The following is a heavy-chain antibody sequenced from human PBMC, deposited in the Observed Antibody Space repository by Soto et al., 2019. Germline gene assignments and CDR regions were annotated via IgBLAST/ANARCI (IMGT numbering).Heavy chain of an antibody. CDR3: ARDLEFRDGNISHLDY. CDR1: GGTFRNHV. V-gene: IGHV1-69*13. D-gene: IGHD3-10*01. CDR2: IIPIIGTP. J-gene: IGHJ4*02. Sequence: AVKVSCKASGGTFRNHVFNWVRQAPGQGLEWMGGIIPIIGTPNYAQKFQGRVTITADASTNTVYLEVSSLRSQDTAVYYCARDLEFRDGNISHLDYWGQGTLVTVSS.